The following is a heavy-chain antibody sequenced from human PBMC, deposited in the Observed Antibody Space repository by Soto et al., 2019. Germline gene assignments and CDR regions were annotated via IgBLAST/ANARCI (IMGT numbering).Heavy chain of an antibody. CDR2: THYSGNT. D-gene: IGHD2-15*01. CDR1: GASISSGGDY. CDR3: ARSSRDIVVVVAATPVQYFQH. J-gene: IGHJ1*01. V-gene: IGHV4-31*03. Sequence: PSETLSLTCTVSGASISSGGDYWTWIRHHPGKGLEWIGFTHYSGNTFYNPSLKSRVTISLDTSKNQLSLNLNSVTAADTAVYYCARSSRDIVVVVAATPVQYFQHWGQGTLVTVSS.